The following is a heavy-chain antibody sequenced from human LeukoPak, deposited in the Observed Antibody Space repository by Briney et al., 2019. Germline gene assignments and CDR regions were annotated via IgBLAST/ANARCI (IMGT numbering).Heavy chain of an antibody. J-gene: IGHJ6*03. CDR3: AKRPDGGKFYFYFYYYMDV. V-gene: IGHV4-34*01. CDR1: GESFSGSY. D-gene: IGHD2-15*01. CDR2: INHSGSA. Sequence: SETLSLTCAVYGESFSGSYWSWIRQSPRKGLEWIGEINHSGSARYNPSLKNRVTISVDTSKNQFSLMLNSLTAADTAVYYCAKRPDGGKFYFYFYYYMDVWGKGTTVTVSS.